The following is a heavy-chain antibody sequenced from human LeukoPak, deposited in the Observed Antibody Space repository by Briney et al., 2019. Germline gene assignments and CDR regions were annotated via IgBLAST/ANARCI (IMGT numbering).Heavy chain of an antibody. CDR1: GGSISSSSYY. CDR3: ARQYFLILSLYYFDY. V-gene: IGHV4-39*01. J-gene: IGHJ4*02. Sequence: SETLSLTCTVPGGSISSSSYYWDWIRQPPGKGLEWIGSIYYSGSTYYNPSLKSRVTISVDTSKNQFSLKLSSVTAADTAVYYCARQYFLILSLYYFDYWGQGTLVTVSS. D-gene: IGHD3-10*02. CDR2: IYYSGST.